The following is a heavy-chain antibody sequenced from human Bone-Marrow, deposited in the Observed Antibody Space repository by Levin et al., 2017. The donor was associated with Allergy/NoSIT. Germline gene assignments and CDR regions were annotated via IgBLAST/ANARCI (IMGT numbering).Heavy chain of an antibody. D-gene: IGHD3-10*01. V-gene: IGHV3-30-3*01. CDR1: GFMFRSYA. Sequence: GGSLRLSCEASGFMFRSYAMHWVRQASGKGLEWVAAISFDESNEDYADSVKGRFTISRDNSKDTLYLQMDSLRVEDSATYYCTGDHGAWYFDYWGQGALVTVSS. J-gene: IGHJ4*02. CDR2: ISFDESNE. CDR3: TGDHGAWYFDY.